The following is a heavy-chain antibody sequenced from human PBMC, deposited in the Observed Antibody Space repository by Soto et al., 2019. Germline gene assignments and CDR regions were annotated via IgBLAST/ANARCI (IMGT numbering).Heavy chain of an antibody. J-gene: IGHJ4*02. CDR1: GGSFSCYY. CDR2: INHSGST. Sequence: SETLSLTCAVYGGSFSCYYWSWIRQPPGKGLEWIGEINHSGSTNYNPSLKSRVTISVDTSKNQFSLKLSSVTAADTAVYYCASGSSASSGYYSIDYWGQGTLVTVSS. D-gene: IGHD3-22*01. V-gene: IGHV4-34*01. CDR3: ASGSSASSGYYSIDY.